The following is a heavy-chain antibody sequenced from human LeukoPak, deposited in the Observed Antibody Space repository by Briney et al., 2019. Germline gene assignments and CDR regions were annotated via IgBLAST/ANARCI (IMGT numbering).Heavy chain of an antibody. Sequence: PGGSLRLSCAASGFTFISYGMYWVRQAPGQGLEWVAFVEYDGSNKYYADSVKGRFTISRDNSKNTLYLQMNSLRAEDTAVYYCARRAGAYSHPYDYWGQGTLVTVSS. CDR2: VEYDGSNK. D-gene: IGHD4/OR15-4a*01. CDR3: ARRAGAYSHPYDY. J-gene: IGHJ4*02. CDR1: GFTFISYG. V-gene: IGHV3-33*07.